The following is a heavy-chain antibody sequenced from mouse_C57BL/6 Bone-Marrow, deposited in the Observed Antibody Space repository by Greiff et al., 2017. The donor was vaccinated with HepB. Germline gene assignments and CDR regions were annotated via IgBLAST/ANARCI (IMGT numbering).Heavy chain of an antibody. D-gene: IGHD2-1*01. CDR1: GFTFSSYA. J-gene: IGHJ3*01. V-gene: IGHV5-4*01. Sequence: DVHLVESGGGLVKPGGSLKLSCAASGFTFSSYAMSWVRQTPEKRLEWVATISDGGSYTYYPDNVKGRFTISRDNAKNNLYLQMSHLKSEDTAMYYCARDVTFSPTAWFAYWGQGTLVTVSA. CDR2: ISDGGSYT. CDR3: ARDVTFSPTAWFAY.